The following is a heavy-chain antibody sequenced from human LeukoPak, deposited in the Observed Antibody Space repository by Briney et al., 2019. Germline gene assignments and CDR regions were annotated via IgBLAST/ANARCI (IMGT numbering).Heavy chain of an antibody. Sequence: PSETLSLTCTVSGGSISSYYWSWIRQPPGKGLEWIGYIYYSGSTNYNPSLKSRVTISVDTSKNQFSLKLSSVTAADTAVYYCARAYHSSGYHNWFDPWGQGTLVTVSS. CDR1: GGSISSYY. CDR2: IYYSGST. CDR3: ARAYHSSGYHNWFDP. J-gene: IGHJ5*02. D-gene: IGHD3-22*01. V-gene: IGHV4-59*12.